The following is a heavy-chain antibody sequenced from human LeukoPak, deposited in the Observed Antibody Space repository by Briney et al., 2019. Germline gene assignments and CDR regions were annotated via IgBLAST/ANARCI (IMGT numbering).Heavy chain of an antibody. CDR3: ARGYYYDSSGYSSYRSYYYMDV. Sequence: PGGSLRLSCAASGFTFSSYTMNWVHQAPGKGLEWVSSISSSSTYINYADSVKGRFTISRDNAKNSLYLQMNSLRAEDTAVYYCARGYYYDSSGYSSYRSYYYMDVWGKGTTVTVSS. CDR2: ISSSSTYI. CDR1: GFTFSSYT. J-gene: IGHJ6*03. D-gene: IGHD3-22*01. V-gene: IGHV3-21*01.